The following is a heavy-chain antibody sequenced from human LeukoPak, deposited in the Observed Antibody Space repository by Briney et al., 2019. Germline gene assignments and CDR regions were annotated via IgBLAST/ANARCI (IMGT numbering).Heavy chain of an antibody. V-gene: IGHV1-3*01. CDR3: ARERGDIVVVPAAMDV. D-gene: IGHD2-2*01. CDR1: GYTFTSYA. J-gene: IGHJ6*02. CDR2: INAGNGNT. Sequence: ASVKVSCKASGYTFTSYAMHWVRQAPGQRLEWMGWINAGNGNTKYSQKFQGRVTITRDTSASTAYMELSSLRSEDTAVYYCARERGDIVVVPAAMDVWGQGTTVTVSS.